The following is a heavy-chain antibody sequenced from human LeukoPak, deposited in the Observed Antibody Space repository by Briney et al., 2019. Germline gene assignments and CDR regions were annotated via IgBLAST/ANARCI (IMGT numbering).Heavy chain of an antibody. V-gene: IGHV3-7*01. CDR3: ADVDASA. D-gene: IGHD2-15*01. J-gene: IGHJ5*02. CDR1: GFTFSNCW. CDR2: IIPDGSAK. Sequence: GGSLRLSCAASGFTFSNCWMSWVRQAPGKGLEWVASIIPDGSAKFNVDSVKGRFTISRDNAESSLYLQVNSLRVEDTAVYYCADVDASAWGQGTLVTVSS.